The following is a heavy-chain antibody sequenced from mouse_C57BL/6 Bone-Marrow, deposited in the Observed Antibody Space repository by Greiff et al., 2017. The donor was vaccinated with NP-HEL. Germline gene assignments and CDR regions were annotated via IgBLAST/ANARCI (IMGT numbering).Heavy chain of an antibody. CDR1: GYTFTSYW. V-gene: IGHV1-69*01. CDR3: ARFALSYAMDY. CDR2: IDPSDSYT. J-gene: IGHJ4*01. Sequence: QVQLQQPGAELVMPGASVKLSCKASGYTFTSYWMHWVKQRPGQGLEWIGEIDPSDSYTNYTQKFKGKSTLTVDKSSSTAYMQLSSLTSEDSAVYYCARFALSYAMDYWGQGTSVTVSS.